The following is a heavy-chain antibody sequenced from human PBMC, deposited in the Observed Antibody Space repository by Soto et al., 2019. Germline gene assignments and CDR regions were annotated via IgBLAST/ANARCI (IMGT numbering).Heavy chain of an antibody. J-gene: IGHJ5*02. CDR1: GFSLTTSGVG. CDR3: APRLCNPPYNWFDP. D-gene: IGHD2-15*01. CDR2: IYWDDDK. Sequence: QITLKESGPTLVKPTQTLTLTCTFSGFSLTTSGVGVGWIRQPPGKALEWLALIYWDDDKRYSPSLKSRLTITNDTSKSRVVLTMTNMDPVDTATYYCAPRLCNPPYNWFDPWGQGALVTVSS. V-gene: IGHV2-5*02.